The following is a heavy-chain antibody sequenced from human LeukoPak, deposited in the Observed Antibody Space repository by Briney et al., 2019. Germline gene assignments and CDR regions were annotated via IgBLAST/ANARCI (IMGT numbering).Heavy chain of an antibody. CDR1: GGSISSYY. V-gene: IGHV4-59*01. J-gene: IGHJ4*02. CDR3: ARQSISGSSLSYFDY. CDR2: TYDSGST. D-gene: IGHD3-22*01. Sequence: SETLSLTCTVSGGSISSYYWSWIRQPPGKGLEWIGNTYDSGSTNYNPSLKSRVTISVDTSKNQCSLKLSSVTAADTAVYYCARQSISGSSLSYFDYWGQGTLVTVSS.